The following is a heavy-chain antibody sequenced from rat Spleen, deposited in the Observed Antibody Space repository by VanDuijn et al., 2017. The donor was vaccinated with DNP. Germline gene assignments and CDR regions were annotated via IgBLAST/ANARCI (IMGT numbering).Heavy chain of an antibody. CDR2: ITNTGGTT. V-gene: IGHV5-31*01. CDR3: AKGPNYGGWSDYFDY. CDR1: GFTFNNYW. Sequence: EVQLVESGGGPVQPGRSLKLSCVASGFTFNNYWMTWIRQAPGKGLEWVASITNTGGTTYYPDSVKGRFSLSRDNAKSTLYLQVNSLRSEDTATYYCAKGPNYGGWSDYFDYWGQGVMVTVSS. J-gene: IGHJ2*01. D-gene: IGHD1-11*01.